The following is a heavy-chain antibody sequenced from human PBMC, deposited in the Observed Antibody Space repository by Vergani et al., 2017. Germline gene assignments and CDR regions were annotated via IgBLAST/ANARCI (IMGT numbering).Heavy chain of an antibody. Sequence: QVQLVQSGAEVKKPGSSVKVSCKASGGTFSSYAISWVRQAPGQGLEWMGGIIPIFGTANYAQKFQGRVTITADESTSTAYMELSSLRSEDTAVYYFASKDIVVVPAAIKGQYYYYGMDVWGQGTTVTVSS. CDR1: GGTFSSYA. CDR3: ASKDIVVVPAAIKGQYYYYGMDV. CDR2: IIPIFGTA. V-gene: IGHV1-69*01. J-gene: IGHJ6*02. D-gene: IGHD2-2*02.